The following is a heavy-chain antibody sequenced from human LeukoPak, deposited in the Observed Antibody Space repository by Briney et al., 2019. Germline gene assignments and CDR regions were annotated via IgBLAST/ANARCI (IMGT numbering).Heavy chain of an antibody. CDR3: ARDKGDYYYYYGMDV. D-gene: IGHD4-17*01. V-gene: IGHV1-69*04. CDR2: IIPILAIA. J-gene: IGHJ6*02. Sequence: SVKVSCKASRGTFSSYAISWVRQAPGQGLEWMGRIIPILAIANNAQKFQGRVTITADKSTSTAYMELSSLRSEDTAVYYCARDKGDYYYYYGMDVWGQGTTVTVSS. CDR1: RGTFSSYA.